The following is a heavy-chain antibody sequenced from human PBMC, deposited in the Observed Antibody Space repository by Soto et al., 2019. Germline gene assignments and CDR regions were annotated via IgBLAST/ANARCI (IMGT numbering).Heavy chain of an antibody. CDR1: GGSVNSNH. CDR3: ATDIHAGFPRYFNP. CDR2: TSYTGNT. V-gene: IGHV4-59*02. J-gene: IGHJ5*02. Sequence: PSVTLPLPCFVSGGSVNSNHRRWTGQFPGQGLEWLAYTSYTGNTNYNPSLQSRVTISLDTSKNQLFFKLTSMTAADTAASYCATDIHAGFPRYFNPCDQGPLGTVSS. D-gene: IGHD1-26*01.